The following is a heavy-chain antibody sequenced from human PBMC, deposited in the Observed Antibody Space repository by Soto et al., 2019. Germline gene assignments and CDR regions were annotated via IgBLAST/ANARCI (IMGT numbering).Heavy chain of an antibody. Sequence: QVQLQESGPRLVKPSETLSLTCTVSDDFLSSYYWNWIRQPAGKGLEWIGRVSTSGATNYNPSLESRVTMEVDTPKKQFSLKLTSVGAADTAVYFCAMAYYAILNGSYAMDVWGQGTTVTVSS. J-gene: IGHJ6*02. CDR1: DDFLSSYY. CDR2: VSTSGAT. V-gene: IGHV4-4*07. D-gene: IGHD3-9*01. CDR3: AMAYYAILNGSYAMDV.